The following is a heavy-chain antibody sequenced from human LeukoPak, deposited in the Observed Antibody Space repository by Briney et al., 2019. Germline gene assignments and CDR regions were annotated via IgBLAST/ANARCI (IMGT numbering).Heavy chain of an antibody. J-gene: IGHJ6*03. CDR1: GYTFTSYG. Sequence: ASVKVSCKASGYTFTSYGISWVRQAPGQGLEWTRWISAYNRNTNYAQKLQGRVTMTTDTSTSTAYMELRSLRSDDTAVYYCARVSGVPAAEFDYYYYYMDAWGKGTTVTVSS. V-gene: IGHV1-18*01. D-gene: IGHD2-2*01. CDR2: ISAYNRNT. CDR3: ARVSGVPAAEFDYYYYYMDA.